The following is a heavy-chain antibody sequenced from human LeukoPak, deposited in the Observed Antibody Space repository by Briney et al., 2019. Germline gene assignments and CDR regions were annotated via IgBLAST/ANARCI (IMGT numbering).Heavy chain of an antibody. Sequence: GASVKVSCKASGYTFTGYYMHWVRQAPGQGLEWMGGIIPIFGTANYAQKFQGRVTITADGSTSTAYMELSSLRSEDTAVYYCARGLGIAVAVNDYWGQGTLVTVSS. CDR1: GYTFTGYY. V-gene: IGHV1-69*13. CDR2: IIPIFGTA. J-gene: IGHJ4*02. D-gene: IGHD6-19*01. CDR3: ARGLGIAVAVNDY.